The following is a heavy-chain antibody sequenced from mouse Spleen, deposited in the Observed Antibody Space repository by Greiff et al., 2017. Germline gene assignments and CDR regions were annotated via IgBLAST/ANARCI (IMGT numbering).Heavy chain of an antibody. CDR3: ARHFTTVVATDAMDY. Sequence: EVKLVESGGGLVKPGGSLKLSCAASGFTFSDYGMAWVRQAPGKGPEWVAFISNLAYSIYYADTVTGRFTISRENAKNTLYLEMSSLRSEDTAMYYCARHFTTVVATDAMDYWGQGTSVTVSS. J-gene: IGHJ4*01. CDR1: GFTFSDYG. CDR2: ISNLAYSI. V-gene: IGHV5-15*01. D-gene: IGHD1-1*01.